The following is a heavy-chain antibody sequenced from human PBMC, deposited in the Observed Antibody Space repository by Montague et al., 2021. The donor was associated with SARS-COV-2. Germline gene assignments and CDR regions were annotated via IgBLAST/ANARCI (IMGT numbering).Heavy chain of an antibody. CDR1: GFTFSDYY. CDR3: ARGSPWWEDYVWWRYRYADS. V-gene: IGHV3-11*05. Sequence: SLRLSCAASGFTFSDYYMSWIRQAPGKGLEWVSYISSSSSYTNYADSVKGRFTISRDNAKNSLYLQMNSLRAEDTAVYYCARGSPWWEDYVWWRYRYADSWGQGTLVTVSS. D-gene: IGHD3-16*02. J-gene: IGHJ4*02. CDR2: ISSSSSYT.